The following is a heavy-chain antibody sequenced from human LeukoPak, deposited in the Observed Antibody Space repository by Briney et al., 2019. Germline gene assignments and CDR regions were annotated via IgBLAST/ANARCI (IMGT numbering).Heavy chain of an antibody. J-gene: IGHJ4*02. CDR1: GFTFSDPY. CDR3: ARRQGQWLRGRGYDLKY. V-gene: IGHV3-11*04. CDR2: ISGSGTDI. Sequence: GGSLRLSCEASGFTFSDPYMSWIRQAPGKGLECLSYISGSGTDINYADSVRGRFTISRDNAKNLLYLQMNDLRVEDTAVYYCARRQGQWLRGRGYDLKYWGQGTLVTVSS. D-gene: IGHD5-12*01.